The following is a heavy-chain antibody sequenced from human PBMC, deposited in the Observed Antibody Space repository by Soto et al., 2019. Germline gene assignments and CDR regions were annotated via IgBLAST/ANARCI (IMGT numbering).Heavy chain of an antibody. V-gene: IGHV3-23*01. CDR2: IRDSGDST. D-gene: IGHD2-15*01. J-gene: IGHJ3*02. CDR1: GFIFGNYM. CDR3: AQHVYCSGGSCHYDACDS. Sequence: EVQLLESGGGLVQPGESLRLSCVASGFIFGNYMMTWVRQAPGKGLEWVSTIRDSGDSTYYADSVKGRFTISRDNSKNTLDLQMDSMGAEDTAVYYGAQHVYCSGGSCHYDACDSRGQGAMVTDCS.